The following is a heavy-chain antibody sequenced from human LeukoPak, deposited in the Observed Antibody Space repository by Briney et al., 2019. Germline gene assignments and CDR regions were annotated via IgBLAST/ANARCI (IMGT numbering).Heavy chain of an antibody. Sequence: GGSLRLSCAASGFTFSSFWMHWVRQPPGKGLVWVSGINSDGSTTGYADSVKGRSTISRDNAKSTVHLQMNSLRAEDTAVYYCARGGYGAHMGWGQGTLVTVSS. D-gene: IGHD5-18*01. CDR2: INSDGSTT. J-gene: IGHJ4*02. CDR3: ARGGYGAHMG. V-gene: IGHV3-74*01. CDR1: GFTFSSFW.